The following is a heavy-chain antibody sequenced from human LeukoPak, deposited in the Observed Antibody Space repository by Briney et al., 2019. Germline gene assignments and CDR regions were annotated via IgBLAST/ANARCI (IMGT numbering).Heavy chain of an antibody. CDR3: VRDICNAGRCYLELEN. CDR2: IGPAGDT. CDR1: GFSFSTFD. J-gene: IGHJ4*02. D-gene: IGHD2-15*01. Sequence: GGSLRLSCAASGFSFSTFDLHWVRQATGKGLEWVSGIGPAGDTYYSGSVKGRFTISRENAKTSLYLQMNSLTAGDTAVYYCVRDICNAGRCYLELENWGQGTLVTVAS. V-gene: IGHV3-13*01.